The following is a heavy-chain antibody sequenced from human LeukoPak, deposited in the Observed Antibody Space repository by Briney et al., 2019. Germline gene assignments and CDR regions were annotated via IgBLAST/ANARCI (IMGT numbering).Heavy chain of an antibody. D-gene: IGHD6-19*01. CDR2: ISGSGGST. CDR1: GFTFSSAW. CDR3: AKRRQWLIDY. J-gene: IGHJ4*02. V-gene: IGHV3-23*01. Sequence: PGGSLRLSCAASGFTFSSAWMNWVRQAPGKGLEWVSAISGSGGSTYYADSVKDRFTISRDNSKNTLYLQMNSLRAEDTAVYYCAKRRQWLIDYWGQGILVTVSS.